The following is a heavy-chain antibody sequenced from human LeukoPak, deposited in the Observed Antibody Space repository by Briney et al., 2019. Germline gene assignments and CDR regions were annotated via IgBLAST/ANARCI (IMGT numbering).Heavy chain of an antibody. Sequence: ASVKVSCKTSEYTFTDYYIHWVRQAPGQGLEWMGWINPNSGGTNYAQKYQGRVTMTRDTSISTAYMELSRLSSDDTAVYYCARAQYYGSGSYYHYWGQGTLVTVSS. CDR1: EYTFTDYY. CDR2: INPNSGGT. V-gene: IGHV1-2*02. CDR3: ARAQYYGSGSYYHY. D-gene: IGHD3-10*01. J-gene: IGHJ4*02.